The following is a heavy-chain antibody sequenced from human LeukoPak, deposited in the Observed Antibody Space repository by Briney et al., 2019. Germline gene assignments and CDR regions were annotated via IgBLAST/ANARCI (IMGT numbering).Heavy chain of an antibody. J-gene: IGHJ4*02. D-gene: IGHD4-17*01. Sequence: PSETLSLTCAVYGGSFCGYYWSWIRQPPGKGLEWIGEINHSGSTNYNPSLKSRVTISVDTSKNQFSLKLSSVTAADTAVYYCARGVTVTNLASTWPFDYWGQGTLVTVSS. CDR2: INHSGST. V-gene: IGHV4-34*01. CDR1: GGSFCGYY. CDR3: ARGVTVTNLASTWPFDY.